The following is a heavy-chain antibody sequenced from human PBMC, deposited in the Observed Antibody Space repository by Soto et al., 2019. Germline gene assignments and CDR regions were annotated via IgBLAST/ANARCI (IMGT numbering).Heavy chain of an antibody. CDR3: ARGTAMPDDYGMDV. CDR2: INSDGSST. D-gene: IGHD5-18*01. V-gene: IGHV3-74*01. J-gene: IGHJ6*02. Sequence: EVQLVESGGGLVQPGRSLRLSCAASGFIFNSYWMHWVRQAPGKGLLWVSRINSDGSSTSYADSVKGRFTISRDNAKNTLYLQMNSLRAEDTAVYYCARGTAMPDDYGMDVWGQGTKVTVSS. CDR1: GFIFNSYW.